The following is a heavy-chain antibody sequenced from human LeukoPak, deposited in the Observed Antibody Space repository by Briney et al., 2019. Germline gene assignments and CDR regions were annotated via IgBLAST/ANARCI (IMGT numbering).Heavy chain of an antibody. V-gene: IGHV3-74*01. Sequence: GVSQTLSCTASGFTFSSYWMHWVPQAPGKGLVWVSSINSDRSSTSYADSVKARFPISRHIAKNTVYLHMNSLMAEDTAVYYCATSGWQYYFDYWGQGTLVTVSS. D-gene: IGHD6-19*01. CDR3: ATSGWQYYFDY. CDR1: GFTFSSYW. J-gene: IGHJ4*02. CDR2: INSDRSST.